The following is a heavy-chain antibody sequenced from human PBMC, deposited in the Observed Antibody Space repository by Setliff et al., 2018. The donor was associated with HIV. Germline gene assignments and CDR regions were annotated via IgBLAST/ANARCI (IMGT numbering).Heavy chain of an antibody. Sequence: PGGSLRLSFGTSGFIFSNYWMNWVRQAPGKGLEWVANIRQDGADEYYAHSLRGRFTISRDNAQNSLYLQMSGLRAEDTAVYYCARVSELLAYYMDVWGKGTTVTVAS. CDR3: ARVSELLAYYMDV. CDR1: GFIFSNYW. D-gene: IGHD1-26*01. CDR2: IRQDGADE. V-gene: IGHV3-7*01. J-gene: IGHJ6*03.